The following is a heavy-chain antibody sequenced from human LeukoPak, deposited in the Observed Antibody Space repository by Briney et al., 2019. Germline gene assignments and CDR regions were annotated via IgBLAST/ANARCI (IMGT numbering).Heavy chain of an antibody. V-gene: IGHV3-30*03. CDR2: MSYDGTNK. CDR3: ARDIATSGPGWFDP. Sequence: GGSLRLSCAASAFTFSNYGMHWVRQAPGKGLEWVAVMSYDGTNKYYGDSVKGRFTISRDNSKNMLYLQMNSLRAEDTAVYYCARDIATSGPGWFDPWGQGTLVTVSS. D-gene: IGHD6-13*01. J-gene: IGHJ5*02. CDR1: AFTFSNYG.